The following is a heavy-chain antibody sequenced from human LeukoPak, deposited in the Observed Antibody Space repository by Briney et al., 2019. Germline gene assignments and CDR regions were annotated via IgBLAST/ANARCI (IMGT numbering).Heavy chain of an antibody. Sequence: TSETLSLTCTVSGGSINNYYWNWVRQAPGKGLEWVSYISDSGSTIYYADSVKGRFTISRDNAKKSLYLQMNSLRAEDTAVYYCARADFRYYFDYWGQGTLVTVS. V-gene: IGHV3-48*03. CDR3: ARADFRYYFDY. CDR1: GGSINNYY. CDR2: ISDSGSTI. D-gene: IGHD3-3*01. J-gene: IGHJ4*02.